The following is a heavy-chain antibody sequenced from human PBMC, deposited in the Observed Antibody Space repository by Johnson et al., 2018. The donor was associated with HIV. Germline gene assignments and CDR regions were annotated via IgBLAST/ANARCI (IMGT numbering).Heavy chain of an antibody. J-gene: IGHJ3*02. CDR1: GFTLSTYG. D-gene: IGHD7-27*01. CDR2: MSYDGSNK. CDR3: AKDRNWGRLFDGFDI. V-gene: IGHV3-30*18. Sequence: QVQLLESGGGVVQPGRSLRLSCVASGFTLSTYGMHWVRQAPGKGLEWVAVMSYDGSNKYYADSVKGRFTISRDSSKNTLYLQMNSLRPEDTAVYYCAKDRNWGRLFDGFDIWGRGTMVTVSS.